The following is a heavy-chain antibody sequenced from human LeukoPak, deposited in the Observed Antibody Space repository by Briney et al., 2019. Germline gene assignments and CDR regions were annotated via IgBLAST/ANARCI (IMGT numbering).Heavy chain of an antibody. CDR1: GFSVSDNY. J-gene: IGHJ6*02. CDR3: ARTGYTYYYYAMDV. V-gene: IGHV3-66*01. D-gene: IGHD5-18*01. CDR2: IYSDGRTT. Sequence: PGGSLRLSCVASGFSVSDNYMNWVRLAPGKGLEWVSLIYSDGRTTFSADSVKGRFTISRDNSKNTLHLQMNSLRAEDTAVYYCARTGYTYYYYAMDVWGQGTTVTVSS.